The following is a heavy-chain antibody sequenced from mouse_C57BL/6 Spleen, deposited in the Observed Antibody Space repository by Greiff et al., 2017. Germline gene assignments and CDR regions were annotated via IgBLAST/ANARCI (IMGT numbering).Heavy chain of an antibody. CDR3: ASSYDYGGDWFAY. CDR2: INPSTGGT. J-gene: IGHJ3*01. CDR1: GYSFTGYY. D-gene: IGHD2-4*01. Sequence: EVQLQQSGPELVKPGASVKISCKASGYSFTGYYMNWVKQSPEKSLEWIGEINPSTGGTTYNQKFKAKATLTVDKSSSTAYMQLKSLTSEDSAVXDCASSYDYGGDWFAYWGQGTLVTVSA. V-gene: IGHV1-42*01.